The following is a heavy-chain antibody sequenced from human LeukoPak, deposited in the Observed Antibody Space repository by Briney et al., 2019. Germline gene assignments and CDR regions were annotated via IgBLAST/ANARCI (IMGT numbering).Heavy chain of an antibody. CDR1: GYTFTGYY. CDR3: ARAGYSYGYGVYFDY. J-gene: IGHJ4*02. D-gene: IGHD5-18*01. V-gene: IGHV1-2*02. Sequence: ASVKVSCKASGYTFTGYYMHWVRQAPGQGLEWMGWINPNSGGTNYAQKFQGRVTMTRDTSISTAYMELSRLRSDDTAVYYRARAGYSYGYGVYFDYWGQGTLVTVSS. CDR2: INPNSGGT.